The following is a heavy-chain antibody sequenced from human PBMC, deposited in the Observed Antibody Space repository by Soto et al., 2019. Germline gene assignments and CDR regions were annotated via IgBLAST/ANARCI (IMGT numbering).Heavy chain of an antibody. J-gene: IGHJ6*02. CDR1: GFTFSSYS. Sequence: GGSLRLSCAASGFTFSSYSINWVRQSPGKGLEWFSYITSDSSTISYADSVKGRFTVSRDNAKNSLYLQMNSLRDEDTAVYYCARVGRGVYGMDVWGQGTSVTVSS. CDR3: ARVGRGVYGMDV. D-gene: IGHD2-8*01. CDR2: ITSDSSTI. V-gene: IGHV3-48*02.